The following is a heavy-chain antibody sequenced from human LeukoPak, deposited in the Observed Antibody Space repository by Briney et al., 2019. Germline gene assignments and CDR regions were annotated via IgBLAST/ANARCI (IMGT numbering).Heavy chain of an antibody. CDR2: ISAYNGNT. J-gene: IGHJ4*02. CDR3: ARDPGDPIRVSEYFDY. D-gene: IGHD7-27*01. V-gene: IGHV1-18*01. CDR1: GYTFTSYG. Sequence: ASVKVSCKASGYTFTSYGISWVRQAPGQGLEWMGWISAYNGNTNYAQKLQGRVTMTTDTSTSTAYMELRSLRSDDTAVYYCARDPGDPIRVSEYFDYWGQGTLVTVSS.